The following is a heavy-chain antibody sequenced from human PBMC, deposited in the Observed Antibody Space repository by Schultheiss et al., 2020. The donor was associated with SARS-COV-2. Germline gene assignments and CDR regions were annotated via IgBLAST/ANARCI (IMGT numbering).Heavy chain of an antibody. Sequence: SETLSLTCTVSGGSISSSSYYWGWIRQPPGKGLEWIGSIYYSGSTYYNPSLKSRVTISVDTSKNQFSLKLSSVTAADTAVYYCARVNPSRGIYSGYEYFDYWGQGTLVTVSS. V-gene: IGHV4-39*01. CDR1: GGSISSSSYY. CDR2: IYYSGST. CDR3: ARVNPSRGIYSGYEYFDY. J-gene: IGHJ4*02. D-gene: IGHD5-12*01.